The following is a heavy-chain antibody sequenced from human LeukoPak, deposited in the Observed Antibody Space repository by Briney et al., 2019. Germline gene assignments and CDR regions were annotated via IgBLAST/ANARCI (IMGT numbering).Heavy chain of an antibody. V-gene: IGHV4-39*07. J-gene: IGHJ3*02. CDR1: GGSISSSSYY. Sequence: SETLSLTCTVSGGSISSSSYYWGWIRQPPGKGLEWIGSIYYSGSTNYNPSLKSRVTISVDTSKNQFSLKLSSVTAADTAVYYCARVDSQDAFDIWGQGTMVTVSS. CDR2: IYYSGST. CDR3: ARVDSQDAFDI. D-gene: IGHD3-22*01.